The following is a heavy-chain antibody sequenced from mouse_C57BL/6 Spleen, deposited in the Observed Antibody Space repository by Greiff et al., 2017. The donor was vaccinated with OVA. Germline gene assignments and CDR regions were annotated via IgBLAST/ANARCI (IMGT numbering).Heavy chain of an antibody. D-gene: IGHD2-3*01. Sequence: VQLQQPGAELVKPGASVKMSCKASGYTFTSYWITWVKQRPGQGLEWLGDIYPGSGSTNYNEKFKSKATLTVDTSSSTAYMQLSSLTSEDSAVYYCARGGDGYYPAWFAYWGQGTLVTVSA. CDR3: ARGGDGYYPAWFAY. J-gene: IGHJ3*01. V-gene: IGHV1-55*01. CDR1: GYTFTSYW. CDR2: IYPGSGST.